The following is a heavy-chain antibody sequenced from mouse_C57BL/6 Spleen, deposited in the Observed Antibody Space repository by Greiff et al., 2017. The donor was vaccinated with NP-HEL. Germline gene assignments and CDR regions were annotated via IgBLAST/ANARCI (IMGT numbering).Heavy chain of an antibody. Sequence: LQESGPELVKPGASVKISCKASGYAFSSSWMNWVKQRPGKGLEWIGRIYPGDGDTNYNGKFKGKATLTADKSSSTAYMQLSSLTSEDSAVYFCARGGDYAGFAYWGQGTLVTVSA. D-gene: IGHD2-4*01. CDR2: IYPGDGDT. V-gene: IGHV1-82*01. CDR3: ARGGDYAGFAY. CDR1: GYAFSSSW. J-gene: IGHJ3*01.